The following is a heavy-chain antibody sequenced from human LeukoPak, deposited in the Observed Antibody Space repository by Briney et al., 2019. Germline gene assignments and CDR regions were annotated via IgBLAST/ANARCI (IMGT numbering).Heavy chain of an antibody. CDR3: ARGASGWFPHDY. J-gene: IGHJ4*02. D-gene: IGHD6-19*01. Sequence: ASVKVSCKASGYTFTGYYMHWVRQAPGQGLEWMGWINPNSGGTNYAQELQGRVTMTRDTSISTAYMELSRLRSDDTAVYYCARGASGWFPHDYWGQGTLVTVSS. CDR2: INPNSGGT. CDR1: GYTFTGYY. V-gene: IGHV1-2*02.